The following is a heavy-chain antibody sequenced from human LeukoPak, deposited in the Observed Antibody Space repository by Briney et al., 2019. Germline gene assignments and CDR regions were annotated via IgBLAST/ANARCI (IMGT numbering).Heavy chain of an antibody. Sequence: GGSLRLSCAASGFTFSSYNINWVRQTPGKGLEWVSSISTSSDYIYYTDSVKGRFTISRDNAKNSLYLQLNSLRAADTAVYYCARGTSNDYGDYCLIDYWGQRKLVTVSS. CDR3: ARGTSNDYGDYCLIDY. CDR1: GFTFSSYN. V-gene: IGHV3-21*01. J-gene: IGHJ4*02. CDR2: ISTSSDYI. D-gene: IGHD4-17*01.